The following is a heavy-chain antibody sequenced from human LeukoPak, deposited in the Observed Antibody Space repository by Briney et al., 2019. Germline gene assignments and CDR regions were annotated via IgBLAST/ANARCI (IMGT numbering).Heavy chain of an antibody. CDR1: GFTFSSYS. CDR3: ARGSITVRDYYYMDV. V-gene: IGHV3-30*03. D-gene: IGHD1-14*01. J-gene: IGHJ6*03. CDR2: ISYDGSNK. Sequence: GGSLRLSCAASGFTFSSYSMNWVRQAPGKGLEWVAVISYDGSNKYYADSVKGRFTISRDNSKNTLYLQMNSLRAEDTAVYYCARGSITVRDYYYMDVWGKGTTVTVSS.